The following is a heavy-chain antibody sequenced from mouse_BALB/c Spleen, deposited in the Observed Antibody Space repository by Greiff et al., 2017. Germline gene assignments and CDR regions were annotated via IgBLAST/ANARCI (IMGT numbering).Heavy chain of an antibody. D-gene: IGHD2-14*01. V-gene: IGHV5-12-1*01. J-gene: IGHJ4*01. CDR2: ISSGGGST. Sequence: EVKLVESGGGLVKPGGSLKLSCAASGFAFSSYDMSWVRQTPEKRLEWVAYISSGGGSTYYPDTVKGRFTISRDNAKNTLYLQMSSLKSEDTAMYYCARYYRYDGDYYAMDYWGQGTSVTVSS. CDR3: ARYYRYDGDYYAMDY. CDR1: GFAFSSYD.